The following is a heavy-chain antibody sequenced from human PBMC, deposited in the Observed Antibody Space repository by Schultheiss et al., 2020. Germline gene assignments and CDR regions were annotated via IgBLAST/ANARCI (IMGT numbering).Heavy chain of an antibody. V-gene: IGHV3-30*03. CDR3: ARETGYSCFDY. CDR1: GFTFSSYG. Sequence: GESLKISCAASGFTFSSYGMHWVRQAPGKGLEWVAVISYDGSNKYYADSVKGRFTISRDNAKNSLYLQMNSLRAEDTAVYYCARETGYSCFDYWGQGTLVTVSS. CDR2: ISYDGSNK. D-gene: IGHD5-18*01. J-gene: IGHJ4*02.